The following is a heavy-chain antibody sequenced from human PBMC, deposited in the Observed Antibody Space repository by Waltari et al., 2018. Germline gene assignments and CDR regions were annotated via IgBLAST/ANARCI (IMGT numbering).Heavy chain of an antibody. CDR1: GFTVRSTY. D-gene: IGHD6-19*01. CDR3: ARGEQWPTVVRQ. V-gene: IGHV3-53*01. J-gene: IGHJ4*02. CDR2: IYNGEIT. Sequence: EVQLVESGGGLIQPGGSLRLSCVASGFTVRSTYMNWVRQAPGKRLEWVAVIYNGEITYYTYAVKGRFTISADNSKNTLYLQMNSVRVEDTAVYYCARGEQWPTVVRQWGQGTLVTVSS.